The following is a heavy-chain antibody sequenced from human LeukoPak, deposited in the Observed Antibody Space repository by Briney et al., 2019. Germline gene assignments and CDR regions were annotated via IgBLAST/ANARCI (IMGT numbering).Heavy chain of an antibody. CDR2: IYYSGST. D-gene: IGHD2-15*01. Sequence: PSETLSLTCTVSGGSISSGGYYWSWIRQHPGKGLEWIGYIYYSGSTYYNPSLESRVTISVDTSKNQFSLKLSSVTAADTAVYYCARDLLTTLDYWGQGTLVTVSS. CDR3: ARDLLTTLDY. V-gene: IGHV4-31*03. CDR1: GGSISSGGYY. J-gene: IGHJ4*02.